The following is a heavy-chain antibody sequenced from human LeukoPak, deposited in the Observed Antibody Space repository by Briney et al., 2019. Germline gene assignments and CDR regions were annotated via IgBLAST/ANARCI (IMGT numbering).Heavy chain of an antibody. CDR3: AGYCSSTSCAKLGDY. D-gene: IGHD2-2*01. J-gene: IGHJ4*02. V-gene: IGHV4-34*01. CDR2: INHSGST. Sequence: SETLSLTCAVYGGSFSGYYWSWIRQPPGEGLEWIGEINHSGSTNYNPSLKSRVTISVDTSKNQFSLKLSSVTAADTAVYYCAGYCSSTSCAKLGDYWGQGTLVTVSS. CDR1: GGSFSGYY.